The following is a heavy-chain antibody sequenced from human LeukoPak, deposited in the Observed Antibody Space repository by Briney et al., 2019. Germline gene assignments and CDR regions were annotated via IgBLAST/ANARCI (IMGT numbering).Heavy chain of an antibody. CDR1: GYTFTNYH. J-gene: IGHJ3*02. V-gene: IGHV1-2*06. CDR3: ARDRGVPGPGNALDI. CDR2: VKPKSGDS. Sequence: ASVKVSCRASGYTFTNYHMHWVRQAPGQGLEWLGLVKPKSGDSDFVQKFRGRVTVTTDVSTTTIHMELSNLRSDDTAVYYCARDRGVPGPGNALDIWGQGTMVTVSS. D-gene: IGHD2-8*01.